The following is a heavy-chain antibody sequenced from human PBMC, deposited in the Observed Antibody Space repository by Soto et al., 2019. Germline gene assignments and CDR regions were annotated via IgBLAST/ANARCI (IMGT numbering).Heavy chain of an antibody. CDR2: ISSSSSYI. CDR3: AREMRTGYFDL. V-gene: IGHV3-21*01. CDR1: GYTFSSYS. D-gene: IGHD2-21*02. J-gene: IGHJ2*01. Sequence: VQLVQSGAEVKKPGASVKVSCKASGYTFSSYSMNWVRQAPGKGLEWVSSISSSSSYIYYADSVKGRFTISRDNAKNSLYLQMNSLRAEDTAVYYCAREMRTGYFDLWGRGTLVTVSS.